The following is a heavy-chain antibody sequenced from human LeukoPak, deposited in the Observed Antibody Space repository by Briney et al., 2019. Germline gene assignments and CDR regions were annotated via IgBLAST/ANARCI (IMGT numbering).Heavy chain of an antibody. CDR1: GGSLSSYY. CDR3: ARQFEF. J-gene: IGHJ4*02. CDR2: IYSSGSI. V-gene: IGHV4-59*08. Sequence: NASETLSLTCTVFGGSLSSYYWVWVRQPPGKGLEWIGLIYSSGSIKYNPSLKSRLTKSLDTSKNQISLKLTSVTAADTAIYYCARQFEFWGQGTLVTVSS.